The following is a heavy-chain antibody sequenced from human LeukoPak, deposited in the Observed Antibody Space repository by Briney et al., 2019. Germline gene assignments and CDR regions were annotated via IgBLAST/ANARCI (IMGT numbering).Heavy chain of an antibody. V-gene: IGHV3-74*01. Sequence: GGSLRLSCAASGFTFSSYWMHWVRQAPGKGLVWVSRTNSDGSSTIYADSVKGRFTIYRDNAKTTLYVQMNSLRAEDTAVYSCAREGPYCSTTSCNYYYYYMDVWGKGTTVTVSS. CDR1: GFTFSSYW. J-gene: IGHJ6*03. D-gene: IGHD2-2*01. CDR3: AREGPYCSTTSCNYYYYYMDV. CDR2: TNSDGSST.